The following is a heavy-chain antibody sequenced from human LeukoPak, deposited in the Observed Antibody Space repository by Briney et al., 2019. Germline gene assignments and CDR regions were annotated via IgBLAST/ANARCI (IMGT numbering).Heavy chain of an antibody. D-gene: IGHD2-2*01. V-gene: IGHV4-59*01. CDR1: GGSISSYY. J-gene: IGHJ4*02. Sequence: PSETLSLTCTVSGGSISSYYWSWIRQPPGKGLEWIGYIYYSGSTNYNPSLKSRVTISVDTSKSQFSLKLSSVTAADTAVYYCARVRSTSCCPFDYWGQGTLVTVSS. CDR2: IYYSGST. CDR3: ARVRSTSCCPFDY.